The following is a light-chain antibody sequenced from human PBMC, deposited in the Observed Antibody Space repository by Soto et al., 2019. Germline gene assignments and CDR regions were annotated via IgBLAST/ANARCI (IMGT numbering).Light chain of an antibody. Sequence: DIQMTQSPSSLSASVGDRVTITCRASQSISSYLNWYQQKPGKAPKLLIYAASNLQSGVPSRFSGSGSGTDFTLTISSLEPEDFAVYYCQQRSNTLTFGGGTKVDIK. CDR3: QQRSNTLT. J-gene: IGKJ4*01. V-gene: IGKV1-39*01. CDR2: AAS. CDR1: QSISSY.